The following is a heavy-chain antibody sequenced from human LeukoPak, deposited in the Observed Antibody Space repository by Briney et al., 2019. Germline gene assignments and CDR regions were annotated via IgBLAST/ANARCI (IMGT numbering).Heavy chain of an antibody. V-gene: IGHV3-33*01. CDR2: IWYDGSNK. CDR3: ARDLSGYYYKSFDY. CDR1: GFTFSSYG. D-gene: IGHD3-22*01. Sequence: GGSLRLSCAASGFTFSSYGMHWVRQAPGKGLEWVAVIWYDGSNKYYADSVKGRFTISRDNSKNTLYLQMNSLRAEDTAVYYCARDLSGYYYKSFDYWGQGSLVTVSS. J-gene: IGHJ4*02.